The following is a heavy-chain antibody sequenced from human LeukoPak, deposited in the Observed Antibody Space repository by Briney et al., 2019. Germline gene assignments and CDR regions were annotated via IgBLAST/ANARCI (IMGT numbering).Heavy chain of an antibody. CDR1: GFTFDDYG. V-gene: IGHV3-20*01. CDR3: ARMSGSGYYFYMDV. CDR2: IKWDGGST. D-gene: IGHD3-10*01. Sequence: GGSLRLSCAASGFTFDDYGMSWVRQVPGKGLEWVSGIKWDGGSTGYADSVKGRLTISRDNAKNSLYLQMNSLRVEDTALYHCARMSGSGYYFYMDVWGKGTTVTISS. J-gene: IGHJ6*03.